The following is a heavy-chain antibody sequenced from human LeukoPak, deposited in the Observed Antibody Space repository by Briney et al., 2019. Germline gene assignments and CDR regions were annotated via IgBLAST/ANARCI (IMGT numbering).Heavy chain of an antibody. CDR1: GYTLTELS. Sequence: ASVKVSCKVSGYTLTELSMHWVRQAPGEGLEWMGGFDPEDGETIYAQKFQGRVTMTEDTSTDTAYMELSSLRSEDTAVYYCATGPRLARYYYGMDVWGQGTTVTVSS. D-gene: IGHD3-3*02. CDR2: FDPEDGET. V-gene: IGHV1-24*01. CDR3: ATGPRLARYYYGMDV. J-gene: IGHJ6*02.